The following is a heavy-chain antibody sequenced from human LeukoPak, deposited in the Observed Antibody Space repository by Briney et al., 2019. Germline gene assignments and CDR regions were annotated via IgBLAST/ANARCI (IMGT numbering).Heavy chain of an antibody. V-gene: IGHV3-30*04. CDR1: GFTFSSYA. J-gene: IGHJ4*02. Sequence: GGSLRLSCAASGFTFSSYAMHWVRRAPGKGLEWVAVISYDGPNKNYADSVKGRFTISRDNSKNTLYLQMNSLRAEDTAVYYCARGVRIAVAGNIDYWGQGTLVTVSS. CDR2: ISYDGPNK. D-gene: IGHD6-19*01. CDR3: ARGVRIAVAGNIDY.